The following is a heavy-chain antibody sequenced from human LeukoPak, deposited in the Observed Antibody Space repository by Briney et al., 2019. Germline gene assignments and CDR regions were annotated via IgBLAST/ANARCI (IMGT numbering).Heavy chain of an antibody. J-gene: IGHJ5*02. V-gene: IGHV3-30*02. D-gene: IGHD2-15*01. CDR1: GFAFSNYW. Sequence: GGSLRLSCAASGFAFSNYWMSWVRQAPGKGLEWVAFIRYDGSNKYYADSVKGRFTISRDNSKNTLYLQMNSLRAEDTAVYYCAKDVEVVAATDWFDPWGQGTLVTVSS. CDR2: IRYDGSNK. CDR3: AKDVEVVAATDWFDP.